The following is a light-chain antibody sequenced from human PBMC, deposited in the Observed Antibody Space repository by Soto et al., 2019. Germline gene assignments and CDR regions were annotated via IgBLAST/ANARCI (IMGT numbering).Light chain of an antibody. CDR3: RQRSNWPIT. J-gene: IGKJ5*01. CDR1: QSVSSY. CDR2: DAS. Sequence: EIVLTQSPATLSLSPGERATLSCRASQSVSSYLAWYQQKPGQAPRLLIYDASTRATGIPARFSGSGSGTDFTLTISSLESEDFAVYYCRQRSNWPITFGQGTRLEIK. V-gene: IGKV3-11*01.